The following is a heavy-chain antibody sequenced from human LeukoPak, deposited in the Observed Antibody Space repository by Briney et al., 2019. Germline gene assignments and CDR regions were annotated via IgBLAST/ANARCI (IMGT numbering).Heavy chain of an antibody. CDR1: GYTFTSYD. Sequence: ASVKVSCKASGYTFTSYDINWVRQATGQGLEWMGWMNPNSGNTGYAQKFQGRVTMTRYTSISTAYMELSSLRSEDTAVYYCARGSYCSGGSCYFPRGYYYYYMDVWGKGTTVTVSS. V-gene: IGHV1-8*01. D-gene: IGHD2-15*01. CDR2: MNPNSGNT. CDR3: ARGSYCSGGSCYFPRGYYYYYMDV. J-gene: IGHJ6*03.